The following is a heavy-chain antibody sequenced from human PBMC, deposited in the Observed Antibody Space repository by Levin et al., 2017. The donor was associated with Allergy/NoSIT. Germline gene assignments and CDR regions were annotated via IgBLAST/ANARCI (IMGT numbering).Heavy chain of an antibody. CDR3: ARRSSGWPDY. J-gene: IGHJ4*02. CDR2: ISGSGTTI. Sequence: GESLKISCAASGFTFSTYGLNWVRQAPGKGLEWVSYISGSGTTIFYADSVKGRFTISRDNAKNSLYLQMNSLRADDTAVYYCARRSSGWPDYWGQGTLVTVSS. D-gene: IGHD6-19*01. CDR1: GFTFSTYG. V-gene: IGHV3-48*04.